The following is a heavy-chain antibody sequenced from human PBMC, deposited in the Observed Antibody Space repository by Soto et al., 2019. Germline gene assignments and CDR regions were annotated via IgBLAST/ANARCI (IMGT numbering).Heavy chain of an antibody. J-gene: IGHJ6*02. V-gene: IGHV4-59*08. CDR3: ARHAFGSGFYYGMNV. D-gene: IGHD3-10*01. CDR2: IYYTGST. Sequence: QVQLQESGPGLVKPSETLSLTCAVSGDAITSYFWSWIRQPPEKGLEWLGYIYYTGSTIYNPSLMRRFTISLDTSKNQFSLKLSSVTAADTAVYYCARHAFGSGFYYGMNVWGQGTTVTVSS. CDR1: GDAITSYF.